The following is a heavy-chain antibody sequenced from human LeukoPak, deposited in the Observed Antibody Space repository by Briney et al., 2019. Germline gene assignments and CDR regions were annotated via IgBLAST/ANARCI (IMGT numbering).Heavy chain of an antibody. CDR3: AKGKAYYDILSSFDY. V-gene: IGHV3-23*01. CDR2: ISGSGGST. D-gene: IGHD3-9*01. J-gene: IGHJ4*02. Sequence: PGGSLRLSCAASGFTFSSYAMSWVRQAPGKGLEWVSAISGSGGSTYYADSVKGRFTISRDNSKNTLYLQMNSLRAEDTAVYYCAKGKAYYDILSSFDYWGQGTLVTVSS. CDR1: GFTFSSYA.